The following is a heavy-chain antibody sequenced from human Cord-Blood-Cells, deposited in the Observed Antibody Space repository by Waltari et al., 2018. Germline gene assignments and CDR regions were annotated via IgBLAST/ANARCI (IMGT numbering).Heavy chain of an antibody. V-gene: IGHV3-7*01. Sequence: EVQLVESGGGLVQPGGSLRLSCAASGFTFSSYWRSWVGQAPGKGLEWVANIKQDGSEKYYGDSVKGRFTISRDNAKNSLYLQMNSLRAEDTAVYYCARDTYDYHDAFDIWGQGTMVTVSS. CDR1: GFTFSSYW. CDR3: ARDTYDYHDAFDI. J-gene: IGHJ3*02. CDR2: IKQDGSEK. D-gene: IGHD5-12*01.